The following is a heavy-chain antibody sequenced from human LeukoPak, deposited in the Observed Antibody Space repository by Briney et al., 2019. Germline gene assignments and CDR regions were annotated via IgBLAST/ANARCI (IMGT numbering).Heavy chain of an antibody. V-gene: IGHV3-74*01. CDR2: INSDGSST. J-gene: IGHJ5*02. CDR3: ARDKAPVTYYYGSGSYYSVEEGSNWFDP. Sequence: PGGSLRLSCAASGFTFSSYCMHWVRQAPGKGLVWVSRINSDGSSTSYADSVKGRFTISRDNAKNTLYLQMNSLRAEDTAVYYCARDKAPVTYYYGSGSYYSVEEGSNWFDPWGQGTLVTVSS. CDR1: GFTFSSYC. D-gene: IGHD3-10*01.